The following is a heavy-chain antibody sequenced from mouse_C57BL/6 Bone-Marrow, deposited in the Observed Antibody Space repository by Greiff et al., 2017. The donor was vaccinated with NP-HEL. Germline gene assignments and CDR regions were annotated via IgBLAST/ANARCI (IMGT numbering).Heavy chain of an antibody. CDR1: GYTFTNYW. V-gene: IGHV1-63*01. CDR3: ARCNYYGSSYGWYFDV. CDR2: IYPGGGYT. D-gene: IGHD1-1*01. J-gene: IGHJ1*03. Sequence: QVQLKESGAELVRPGTSVKMSCKASGYTFTNYWIGWAKQRPGHGLEWIGDIYPGGGYTNYNEKFKGKATLTADKSSSTAYMQFSSLTSEDSAIYYCARCNYYGSSYGWYFDVWGTGTTVTVSS.